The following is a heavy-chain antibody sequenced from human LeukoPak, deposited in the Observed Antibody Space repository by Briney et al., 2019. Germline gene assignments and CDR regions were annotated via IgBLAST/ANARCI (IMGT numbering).Heavy chain of an antibody. Sequence: ASVKVSCKTSGGTFSSHGITWVRQAPGQGLEWMGRTIPMIEIVNYARKFEGRVSITADKSTNTAYMELSGLRLDDTAVYYCARRVAVAGGNYFDPWGQGTLVTVSS. CDR1: GGTFSSHG. V-gene: IGHV1-69*04. CDR3: ARRVAVAGGNYFDP. CDR2: TIPMIEIV. D-gene: IGHD6-19*01. J-gene: IGHJ5*02.